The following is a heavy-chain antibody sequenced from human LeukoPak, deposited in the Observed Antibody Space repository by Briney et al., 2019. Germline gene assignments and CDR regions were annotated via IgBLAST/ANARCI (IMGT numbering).Heavy chain of an antibody. CDR2: INGDGSST. V-gene: IGHV3-74*01. Sequence: GGSLRLSCAASGFTFSSYWMHWVRQAPGKGLVWVSRINGDGSSTAYADSVKGRFTISRDNAKNLLYLQMDSLRVEDTAIYYCARDPRTVRIWGQGTLVTVSS. D-gene: IGHD1-1*01. CDR3: ARDPRTVRI. J-gene: IGHJ4*02. CDR1: GFTFSSYW.